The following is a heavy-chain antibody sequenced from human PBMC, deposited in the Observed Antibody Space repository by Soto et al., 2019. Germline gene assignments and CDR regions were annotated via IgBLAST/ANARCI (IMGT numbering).Heavy chain of an antibody. D-gene: IGHD2-2*01. CDR2: ISSSSSYI. J-gene: IGHJ6*02. V-gene: IGHV3-21*01. Sequence: GSLRRTCPASGFTFSSYSMNWVRQAPGKGLEWVSSISSSSSYIYYADSVKGRFTISRDNAKNPLYLQMNRLRAEDTAVYYCAREYNEYQLLFYYYGMDVWGQGTKVTVYS. CDR3: AREYNEYQLLFYYYGMDV. CDR1: GFTFSSYS.